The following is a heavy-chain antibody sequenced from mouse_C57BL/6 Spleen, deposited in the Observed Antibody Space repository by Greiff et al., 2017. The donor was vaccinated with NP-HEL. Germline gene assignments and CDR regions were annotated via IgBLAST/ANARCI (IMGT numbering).Heavy chain of an antibody. Sequence: EVQLQESGPGLVKPSQSLSLTCSVTGYSITSGYYWNWIRQFPGNKLEWMGYISYDGSNNYNPSLKNRISITRDTSKNQFFLKLNSVTTEDTATYYCARAGTPWYFDVWGTGTTVTVSS. CDR3: ARAGTPWYFDV. J-gene: IGHJ1*03. V-gene: IGHV3-6*01. CDR2: ISYDGSN. D-gene: IGHD4-1*01. CDR1: GYSITSGYY.